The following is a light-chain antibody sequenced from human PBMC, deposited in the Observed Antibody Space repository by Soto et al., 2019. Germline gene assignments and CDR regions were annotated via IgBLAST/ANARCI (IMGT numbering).Light chain of an antibody. Sequence: DIQMTQSPSTLSASVGDSVTITCRASQSINKWLAWYQQKPGKAPNLLIFDASNLQSGVPSRFSGSGFGTEFTLIISSLQPEDVATYYCQQYKRDSSFGGGTKVEIK. J-gene: IGKJ4*01. CDR3: QQYKRDSS. CDR1: QSINKW. CDR2: DAS. V-gene: IGKV1-5*01.